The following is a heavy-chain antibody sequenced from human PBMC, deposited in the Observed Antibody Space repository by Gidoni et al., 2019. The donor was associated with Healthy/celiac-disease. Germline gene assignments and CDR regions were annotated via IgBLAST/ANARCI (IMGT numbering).Heavy chain of an antibody. CDR1: GYTFTSYG. Sequence: QVQLVQSGAEVKKPGASVKVSCKASGYTFTSYGLSWVRPAPGQGLEWMGWISAYNGDTNYAQKLQGRVTMTTDTSKSTAYMELRSLRSDDTAVYYCARVGVLGRITMVRGVTMPTNWGQGTLVTVSS. CDR2: ISAYNGDT. J-gene: IGHJ4*02. CDR3: ARVGVLGRITMVRGVTMPTN. D-gene: IGHD3-10*01. V-gene: IGHV1-18*01.